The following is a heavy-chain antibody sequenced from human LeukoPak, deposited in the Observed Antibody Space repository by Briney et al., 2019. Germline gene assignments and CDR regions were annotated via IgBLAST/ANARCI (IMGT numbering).Heavy chain of an antibody. D-gene: IGHD6-6*01. CDR2: IYYSGST. Sequence: SETLSLTCTVSGGSISSYYWSWIRQPPGKGLEWIGYIYYSGSTNYNPSLKGRVTISVDTSKNQFSLKLSSVTAADTAVYYCARDKLIAARPYAFDIWGQGTMVTVSS. J-gene: IGHJ3*02. CDR3: ARDKLIAARPYAFDI. CDR1: GGSISSYY. V-gene: IGHV4-59*01.